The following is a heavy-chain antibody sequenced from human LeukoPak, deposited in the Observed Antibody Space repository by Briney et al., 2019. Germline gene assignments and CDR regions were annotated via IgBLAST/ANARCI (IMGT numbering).Heavy chain of an antibody. CDR3: ARDRKGTIFGVVTRRALKNWFDP. J-gene: IGHJ5*02. CDR2: IYYSGST. V-gene: IGHV4-39*07. Sequence: SETLSLTCTVSGGSISSSSYYWGWIRQPPGKGLEWIGSIYYSGSTYYNPSLKSRVTISVDTSKNQFSLQLSSVTAADTAVYYCARDRKGTIFGVVTRRALKNWFDPWGQGTLVTVSS. CDR1: GGSISSSSYY. D-gene: IGHD3-3*01.